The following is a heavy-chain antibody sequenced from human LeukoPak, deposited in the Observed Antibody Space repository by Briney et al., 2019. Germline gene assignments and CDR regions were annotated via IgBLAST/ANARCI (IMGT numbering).Heavy chain of an antibody. D-gene: IGHD6-13*01. V-gene: IGHV3-23*01. CDR1: GFTFSRNG. CDR3: AKRGEGVSNTWYMNNWFDP. J-gene: IGHJ5*02. Sequence: GGTLRLSCAASGFTFSRNGMTWVRQAPGKGLEWVSAISGSGGNTYYADSVKGRFTISRDNSKNTLYLQMNSLRAEDTAVYYCAKRGEGVSNTWYMNNWFDPWGQGTLVTVSS. CDR2: ISGSGGNT.